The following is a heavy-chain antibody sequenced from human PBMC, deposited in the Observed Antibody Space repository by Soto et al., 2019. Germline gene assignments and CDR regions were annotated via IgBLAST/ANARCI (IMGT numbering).Heavy chain of an antibody. D-gene: IGHD2-15*01. CDR1: RSFINSGGFY. V-gene: IGHV4-31*03. J-gene: IGHJ5*02. CDR2: IFHSGST. Sequence: QVQLQESGPGLVKPTQTLSLTCSVSRSFINSGGFYYSWIRQPPGKGLEWLVYIFHSGSTLYNPSLRGRLTLSADTYRNQLSLYLTSVTAADTAVYYCVRGGIAGHWFDPWGQGILVTVSS. CDR3: VRGGIAGHWFDP.